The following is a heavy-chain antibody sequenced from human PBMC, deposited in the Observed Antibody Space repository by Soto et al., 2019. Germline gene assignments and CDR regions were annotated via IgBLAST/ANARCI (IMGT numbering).Heavy chain of an antibody. CDR2: INAGNGNT. Sequence: ASVKVSCKASGYTFTSYAMHWVRQAPGQRLEWMGWINAGNGNTKYSQKFQGRVTITRDTSASTAYMELSSLRSEDTAVYYCARAIAAAGTIRTLPLDYYYGMDVWGQGTTVTVSS. J-gene: IGHJ6*02. CDR1: GYTFTSYA. CDR3: ARAIAAAGTIRTLPLDYYYGMDV. D-gene: IGHD6-13*01. V-gene: IGHV1-3*01.